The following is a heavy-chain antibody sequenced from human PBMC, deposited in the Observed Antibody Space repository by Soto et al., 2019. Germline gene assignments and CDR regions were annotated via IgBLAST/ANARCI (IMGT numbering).Heavy chain of an antibody. CDR3: ARDPLNCTNGVCYSGGFDY. CDR2: IYHSGST. D-gene: IGHD2-8*01. J-gene: IGHJ4*02. V-gene: IGHV4-30-2*01. Sequence: QLQLQESGSGLVKPSQTLSLTCAVSGGSISSGGYSWSWIRQPPGKGLEWIGYIYHSGSTYYNPSLMSRVTIPVDRSKNQFSLKLSSVTAADTAVYYCARDPLNCTNGVCYSGGFDYWGQGTLVTVSS. CDR1: GGSISSGGYS.